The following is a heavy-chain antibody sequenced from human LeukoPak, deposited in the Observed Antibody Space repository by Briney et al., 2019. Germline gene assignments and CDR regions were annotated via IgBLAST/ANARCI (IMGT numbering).Heavy chain of an antibody. CDR2: IRYDGSNK. CDR3: AGGSYWSYYYYYMDV. J-gene: IGHJ6*03. Sequence: GGSLRLSCAASGFTFSSYGMHWVRQAPGKGLEWVAFIRYDGSNKYYADSVKGRFTISRDNSKNTLYLQMNSLRAEDTAVYYCAGGSYWSYYYYYMDVWGKGTTVTVSS. CDR1: GFTFSSYG. D-gene: IGHD1-26*01. V-gene: IGHV3-30*02.